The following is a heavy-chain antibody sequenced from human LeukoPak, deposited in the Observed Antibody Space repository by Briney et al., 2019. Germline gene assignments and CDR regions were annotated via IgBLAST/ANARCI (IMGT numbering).Heavy chain of an antibody. V-gene: IGHV3-7*01. J-gene: IGHJ5*02. CDR1: GFTFSDYW. D-gene: IGHD6-19*01. CDR3: ARLGVVGTGNWFDP. Sequence: GGSLRLSCAPSGFTFSDYWMSWLREAPGRGLECVANIKRDGTEIYCVDSLKGRFTISRDNAKNSLYLQMDSLRAEDTAVYYCARLGVVGTGNWFDPWGQGTLVTVSS. CDR2: IKRDGTEI.